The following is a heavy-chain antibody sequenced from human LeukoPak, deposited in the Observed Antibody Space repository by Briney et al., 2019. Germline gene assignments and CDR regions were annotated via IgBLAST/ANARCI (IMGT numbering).Heavy chain of an antibody. CDR3: ARTLTGYRSPRYYFDY. D-gene: IGHD3-9*01. J-gene: IGHJ4*02. Sequence: PSETLCLTCTVSGGSISSYYARWIRQPPGKGLEWIGYIYYSGSANYNPSLKSRVPISVDTSKNQFSLKLSSVTAADTAVYYCARTLTGYRSPRYYFDYWGQGTLVTVSS. V-gene: IGHV4-59*01. CDR1: GGSISSYY. CDR2: IYYSGSA.